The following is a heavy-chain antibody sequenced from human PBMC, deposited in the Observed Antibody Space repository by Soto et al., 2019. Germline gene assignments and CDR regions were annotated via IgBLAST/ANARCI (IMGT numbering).Heavy chain of an antibody. CDR2: ISYDGSDK. CDR1: GFTFSSYG. J-gene: IGHJ6*02. D-gene: IGHD2-21*02. V-gene: IGHV3-30*03. CDR3: VRDKYGVTSAYGMDV. Sequence: GGSLRLSCAASGFTFSSYGMHWVRQAPGKGLEWVAVISYDGSDKYYPDSVKGRFTISRDNSRSTLYLQMNSLRIEDTAVYYCVRDKYGVTSAYGMDVWGQGTTVTVSS.